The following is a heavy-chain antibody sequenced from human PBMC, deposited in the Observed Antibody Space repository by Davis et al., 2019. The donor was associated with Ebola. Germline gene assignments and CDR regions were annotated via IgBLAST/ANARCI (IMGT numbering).Heavy chain of an antibody. CDR3: AKGDRVSQYYLLLNDY. CDR2: IGGSGGDV. D-gene: IGHD3-10*01. Sequence: PGRSLRPACEALGFTFSNYAMSWVRQAPRKRPEWISAIGGSGGDVYYADSVGGRFDISRDNSKNPLSLQMNSLSADATAVYYGAKGDRVSQYYLLLNDYWGQGTLVTVSS. J-gene: IGHJ4*02. CDR1: GFTFSNYA. V-gene: IGHV3-23*01.